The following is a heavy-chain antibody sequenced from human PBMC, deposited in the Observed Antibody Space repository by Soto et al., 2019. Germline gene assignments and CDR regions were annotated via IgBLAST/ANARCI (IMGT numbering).Heavy chain of an antibody. D-gene: IGHD3-22*01. CDR2: ISANGGSI. J-gene: IGHJ5*02. CDR1: GFTFRDHP. V-gene: IGHV3-23*01. Sequence: EAQLLASGGGWVQPGGSLKLSWEGSGFTFRDHPMRWVPQPPGGGRKWVSAISANGGSIQHQDSVKGRFSVSRDNAKNTVYLQMDNLRTEDSAVYYCAKDRYYDTPGWFDPWGQGSRVIVSS. CDR3: AKDRYYDTPGWFDP.